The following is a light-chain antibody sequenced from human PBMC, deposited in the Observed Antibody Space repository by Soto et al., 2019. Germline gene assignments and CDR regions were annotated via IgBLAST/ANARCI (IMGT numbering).Light chain of an antibody. V-gene: IGKV1-27*01. CDR2: AAS. Sequence: DIQMTQSPSSLSASVGDRVTITCRASQGISNYLAWYQQKPGKVPKLLIYAASTLQSGVPSRFSGSGSGTDFTLTISSMQPEDVATYYCQKYNSAPSLTFGGGTKVEIK. J-gene: IGKJ4*01. CDR1: QGISNY. CDR3: QKYNSAPSLT.